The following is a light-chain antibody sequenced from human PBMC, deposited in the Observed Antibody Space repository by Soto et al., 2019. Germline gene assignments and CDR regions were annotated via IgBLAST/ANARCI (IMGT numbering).Light chain of an antibody. V-gene: IGKV3D-20*01. Sequence: EIVLTQSPATLSLSPRDRATLSCGASQSVSSRYLAWYQQKPGLAPRRLIFDASTRATGIPDRFSGSGSGADFTLMISRLEPEYFVMYYCQHHCYLRQNALGHGTKLEIK. J-gene: IGKJ2*01. CDR1: QSVSSRY. CDR2: DAS. CDR3: QHHCYLRQNA.